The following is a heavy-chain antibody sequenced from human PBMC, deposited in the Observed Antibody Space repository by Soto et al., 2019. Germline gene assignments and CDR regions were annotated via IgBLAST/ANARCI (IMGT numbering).Heavy chain of an antibody. Sequence: GASVKVSCKASGYTFTSYYMHWVRQAPGQGLEWMGIINPSGGSTSYAQKFQGRVTMTRDTSTSTVYMELSSLRSEDTAVYYCARDPKRVLATFDYYYYGIYVWGQGTTVTVSS. V-gene: IGHV1-46*01. CDR2: INPSGGST. CDR3: ARDPKRVLATFDYYYYGIYV. J-gene: IGHJ6*02. D-gene: IGHD3-16*01. CDR1: GYTFTSYY.